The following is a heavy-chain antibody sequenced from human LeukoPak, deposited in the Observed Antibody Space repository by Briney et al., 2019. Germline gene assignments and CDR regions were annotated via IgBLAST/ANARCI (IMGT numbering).Heavy chain of an antibody. J-gene: IGHJ1*01. Sequence: SETLSLTCIVSGGSIKSGSSCWGWIRQPPGKGLEWIGSINFRGSTYYNPSLKSRVTVSVDTSKNQFSLRLTSVTAADTAVYYCARGPEYSSSTSSEYFQHWGQGTLVTVSS. CDR1: GGSIKSGSSC. V-gene: IGHV4-39*01. D-gene: IGHD6-6*01. CDR3: ARGPEYSSSTSSEYFQH. CDR2: INFRGST.